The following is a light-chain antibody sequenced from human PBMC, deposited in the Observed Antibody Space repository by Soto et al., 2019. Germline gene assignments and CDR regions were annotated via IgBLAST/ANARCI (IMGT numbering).Light chain of an antibody. V-gene: IGLV2-8*01. CDR1: SSDVGCYNY. Sequence: QSALTQPPSASGSPGQSVTISCTGTSSDVGCYNYVSWYQQHPGKAPKRMIYEVSKRPSGVPDRFSGSKSGNTASLTVSGLQAEDEADYSFSSYAGRNNLVFGGGTKLTVL. J-gene: IGLJ2*01. CDR3: SSYAGRNNLV. CDR2: EVS.